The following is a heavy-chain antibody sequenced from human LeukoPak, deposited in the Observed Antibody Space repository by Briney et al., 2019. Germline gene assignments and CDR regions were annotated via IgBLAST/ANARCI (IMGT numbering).Heavy chain of an antibody. J-gene: IGHJ3*02. D-gene: IGHD2-21*02. CDR3: ARAPDAVVTLENAFDI. Sequence: SVKVSCKASGGTFSSYAISWVRQAPGQGLEWMGRIIPILGIANYAQKFQGRVTITADKSTSTAYMELSSLRSEDTAVYYCARAPDAVVTLENAFDIWGQGTTVTVSS. V-gene: IGHV1-69*04. CDR1: GGTFSSYA. CDR2: IIPILGIA.